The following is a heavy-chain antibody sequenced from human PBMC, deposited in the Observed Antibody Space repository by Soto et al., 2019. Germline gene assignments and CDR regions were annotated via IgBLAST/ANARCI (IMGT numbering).Heavy chain of an antibody. CDR2: ISPYTGKT. D-gene: IGHD1-26*01. Sequence: QVLLVQSGSEVKKPGASMKVSCQTSGYTFSDFALTWVRQVPDKGLEWLGWISPYTGKTNYAQRVHDRVALTTDTATRTAYLELRSLTYDDTAVYYCASLGWELLSGRRYFDYWGQGTLVTVSS. CDR3: ASLGWELLSGRRYFDY. V-gene: IGHV1-18*04. J-gene: IGHJ4*02. CDR1: GYTFSDFA.